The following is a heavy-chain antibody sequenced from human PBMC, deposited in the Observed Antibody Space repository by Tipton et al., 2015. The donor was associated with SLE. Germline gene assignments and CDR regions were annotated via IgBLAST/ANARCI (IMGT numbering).Heavy chain of an antibody. CDR1: GGSFSGYY. D-gene: IGHD6-13*01. J-gene: IGHJ6*03. CDR2: INHSGST. CDR3: ARASGYSSSWYGDYYYYYVDV. V-gene: IGHV4-34*01. Sequence: TLSLTCAVCGGSFSGYYWSWIRQPPGKGLEWIGEINHSGSTNYNPSLKSRVTISVDTSKNQFSLKLSSVTAADTAVYYCARASGYSSSWYGDYYYYYVDVWGKGTTVTVSS.